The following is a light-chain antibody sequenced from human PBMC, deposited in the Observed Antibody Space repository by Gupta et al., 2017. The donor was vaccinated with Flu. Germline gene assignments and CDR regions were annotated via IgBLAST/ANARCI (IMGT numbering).Light chain of an antibody. CDR1: DY. CDR2: ENG. J-gene: IGLJ3*02. CDR3: GAWQTSLSVGV. V-gene: IGLV1-51*02. Sequence: QSVLTQPPSVSAAPGQKVTISCSGSDYVSRSQHPPGAAPRLLMYENGTRPSGIPDRFSASKSGTSATLAITGLRTGDEADYYCGAWQTSLSVGVFGGGTKVTVL.